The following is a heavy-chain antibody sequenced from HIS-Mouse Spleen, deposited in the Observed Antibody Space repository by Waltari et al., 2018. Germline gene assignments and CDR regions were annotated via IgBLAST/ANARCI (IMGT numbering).Heavy chain of an antibody. V-gene: IGHV4-39*07. CDR3: AREIPYSSSWYDWYFDL. J-gene: IGHJ2*01. CDR1: GGSISSSSDN. CDR2: IYYSGST. Sequence: QLQLQESGPGLVKPSETLSLTCTVSGGSISSSSDNWAWIRQPPGKGLVWIGSIYYSGSTYYNPSLKSRVTISVDTSKNQFSLKLSSVTAADTAVYYCAREIPYSSSWYDWYFDLWGRGTLVTVSS. D-gene: IGHD6-13*01.